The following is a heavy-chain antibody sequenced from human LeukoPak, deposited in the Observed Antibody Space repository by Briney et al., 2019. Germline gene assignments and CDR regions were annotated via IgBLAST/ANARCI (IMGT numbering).Heavy chain of an antibody. CDR3: ATGHCNTSSCYYYYMDV. D-gene: IGHD2/OR15-2a*01. Sequence: GASVKVSCKVSGYTLRELSMHWVRQAPAKGLQWMGVFDPEDGESIIAQKFQGRLTMTEDTSTDTAYMELSSLTSEDTAMYYCATGHCNTSSCYYYYMDVWGQGTTVTVS. CDR2: FDPEDGES. J-gene: IGHJ6*03. V-gene: IGHV1-24*01. CDR1: GYTLRELS.